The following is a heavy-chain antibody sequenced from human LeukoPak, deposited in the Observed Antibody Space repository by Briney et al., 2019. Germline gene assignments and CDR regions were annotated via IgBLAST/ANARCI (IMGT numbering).Heavy chain of an antibody. CDR2: INPNSGGT. Sequence: GASVKVSCKASGYTFTGYYMHWVRQAPGQGREWMGWINPNSGGTNYAQKFQGRVTMTRNTSISTAYMELSRLRSDDTAMYYCASLSMVRGVPRSDYWGQGTLVTVSS. CDR1: GYTFTGYY. V-gene: IGHV1-2*02. J-gene: IGHJ4*02. D-gene: IGHD3-10*01. CDR3: ASLSMVRGVPRSDY.